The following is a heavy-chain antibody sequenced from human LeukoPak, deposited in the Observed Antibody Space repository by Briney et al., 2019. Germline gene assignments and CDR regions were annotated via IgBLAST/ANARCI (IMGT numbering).Heavy chain of an antibody. CDR1: GFTFKDYG. CDR2: INWNGGGT. V-gene: IGHV3-20*04. D-gene: IGHD1-26*01. Sequence: GGSLRLSCAATGFTFKDYGMHWVRQPPGKGLEWVSSINWNGGGTDYADSVKGRFTISRDNAKNSLYLQLSSLRPEDTALYYCARHMRATNTYSFFGLDVWGQGTTVTVSS. J-gene: IGHJ6*02. CDR3: ARHMRATNTYSFFGLDV.